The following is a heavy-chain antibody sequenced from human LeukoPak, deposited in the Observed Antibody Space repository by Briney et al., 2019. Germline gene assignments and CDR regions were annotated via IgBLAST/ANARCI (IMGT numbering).Heavy chain of an antibody. CDR2: ISGYNGNT. Sequence: ASVKVSCKASGYNFSNYGISWVRQAPGQGLEWIGWISGYNGNTNYAQKLQGRVTMTTDTSMATAYMELRSLRSDDTAVYYCARDRSLYTSMLDSWGQGTLVTVSS. D-gene: IGHD2-2*02. CDR3: ARDRSLYTSMLDS. J-gene: IGHJ4*02. V-gene: IGHV1-18*01. CDR1: GYNFSNYG.